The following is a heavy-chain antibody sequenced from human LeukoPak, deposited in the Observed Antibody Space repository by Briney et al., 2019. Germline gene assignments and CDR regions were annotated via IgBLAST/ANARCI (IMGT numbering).Heavy chain of an antibody. J-gene: IGHJ4*02. CDR1: GGSFSGYY. CDR2: INHSGST. V-gene: IGHV4-34*01. Sequence: SETLSLTCAVYGGSFSGYYWSWIRQPPGKGLEWIGEINHSGSTNYNPSLKSRFTISVDTSKTQSSLKLSSVTAADTAVYYCARGYCSSTSCLDYFDYWGQGTLVTVSS. D-gene: IGHD2-2*01. CDR3: ARGYCSSTSCLDYFDY.